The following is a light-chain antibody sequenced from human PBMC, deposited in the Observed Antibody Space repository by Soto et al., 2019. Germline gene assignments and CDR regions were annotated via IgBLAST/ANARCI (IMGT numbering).Light chain of an antibody. Sequence: QLVPTQPASVSGSPGQSITISCTGTSSDVGGYNYVSWYQQHPGKVPKLMMFDVNNRPSGVSNRFSGSKSGNTASLTISGLQAEDEADYFCCSYATGSVYVFGTGTKLTVL. V-gene: IGLV2-14*01. J-gene: IGLJ1*01. CDR3: CSYATGSVYV. CDR1: SSDVGGYNY. CDR2: DVN.